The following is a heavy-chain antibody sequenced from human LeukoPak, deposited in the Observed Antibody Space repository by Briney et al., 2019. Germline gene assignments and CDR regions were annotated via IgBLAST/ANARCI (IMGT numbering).Heavy chain of an antibody. CDR3: ARDLGVSRTYYYDSSGYRLDDY. D-gene: IGHD3-22*01. CDR2: INPNSGGT. CDR1: GYTFTGYY. J-gene: IGHJ4*02. Sequence: ASVKVSCKASGYTFTGYYMHRVRQAPGQGLEWMGWINPNSGGTNYAQKFQGRVTMTRDTSISTAYMELSRLRSDDTAVYYCARDLGVSRTYYYDSSGYRLDDYWGQGTLVTVSS. V-gene: IGHV1-2*02.